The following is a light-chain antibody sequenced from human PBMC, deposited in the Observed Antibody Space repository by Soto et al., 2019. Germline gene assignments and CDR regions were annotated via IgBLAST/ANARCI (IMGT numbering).Light chain of an antibody. V-gene: IGKV1-13*02. J-gene: IGKJ2*01. CDR1: QGISSA. CDR2: DAS. CDR3: QQFNSYPYT. Sequence: AIQLTQSPSSLSASVGDRVTITCRASQGISSALAWYQQKPGKAPKLLIYDASSWESGVPSTFSGSGSGTDFTLTISSLKPEDFATYYCQQFNSYPYTFGQGTKLEIK.